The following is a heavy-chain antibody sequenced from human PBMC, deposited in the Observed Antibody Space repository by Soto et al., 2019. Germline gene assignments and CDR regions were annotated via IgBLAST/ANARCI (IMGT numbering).Heavy chain of an antibody. D-gene: IGHD5-18*01. CDR3: ARSYVDTASYYYYYYMDV. CDR2: ISAYNGNT. CDR1: GYTFTSYG. Sequence: GASVKVSCKASGYTFTSYGISWVRQAPGRGLEWMGWISAYNGNTNYAQKLQGRVTMTTDTSTSTAYMELRSLRSDDTAVYYCARSYVDTASYYYYYYMDVWGKGTTVTVSS. J-gene: IGHJ6*03. V-gene: IGHV1-18*01.